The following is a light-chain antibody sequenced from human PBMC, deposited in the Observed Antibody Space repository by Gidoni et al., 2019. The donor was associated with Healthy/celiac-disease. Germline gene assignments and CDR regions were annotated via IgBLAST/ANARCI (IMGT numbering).Light chain of an antibody. V-gene: IGLV1-40*01. Sequence: QSVLTQPPSVSEAPGQRVTISCTGSSSNIGADYDVHWYQQLPGTAPKLLIYGNSNRPSGVPDRFSGSKSGTSASLAITGLQAEDEADYYCQSYDSSLSGNWVFGGGTKLTVL. CDR3: QSYDSSLSGNWV. J-gene: IGLJ3*02. CDR1: SSNIGADYD. CDR2: GNS.